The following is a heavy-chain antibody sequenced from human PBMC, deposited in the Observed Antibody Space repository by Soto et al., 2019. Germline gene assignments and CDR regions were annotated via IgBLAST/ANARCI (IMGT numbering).Heavy chain of an antibody. J-gene: IGHJ4*02. CDR2: ISYDGSNK. Sequence: QVQLVESGGGVVQPGRSLRLSCAASGFTFSSYGMHWVRQAPGKGLEWVAVISYDGSNKYYADSVKGRFAISRDNSKNTLYLEMISLRAEDTAVYYCAKATRAPRDYWGRGTLVTVSS. CDR3: AKATRAPRDY. CDR1: GFTFSSYG. V-gene: IGHV3-30*18.